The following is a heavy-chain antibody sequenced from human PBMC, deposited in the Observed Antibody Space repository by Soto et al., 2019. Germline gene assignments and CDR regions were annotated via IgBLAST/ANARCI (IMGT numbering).Heavy chain of an antibody. J-gene: IGHJ4*02. V-gene: IGHV1-69*01. CDR2: IILIFGTA. D-gene: IGHD2-2*02. Sequence: QVQLVQSGAEVKKPGSSVKVSCKASGGTFSSYAISWVRQAPGQGLEWMGGIILIFGTANYAQKFQGRVTITADESTSTAYMELSSLRSEDTAVYYCAREQSHCSSTSCYTGFDYWGQGTLVTVSS. CDR1: GGTFSSYA. CDR3: AREQSHCSSTSCYTGFDY.